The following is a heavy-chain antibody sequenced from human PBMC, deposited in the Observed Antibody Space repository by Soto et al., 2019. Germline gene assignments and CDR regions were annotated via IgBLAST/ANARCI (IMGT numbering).Heavy chain of an antibody. CDR2: LKPATGAT. J-gene: IGHJ4*02. CDR1: EYTFTDSY. D-gene: IGHD2-2*01. CDR3: AILSVSSTRCCSVY. V-gene: IGHV1-2*02. Sequence: GASVKVSCKTSEYTFTDSYIYWIRQAPGQGLEWMGWLKPATGATDYAQRFQGRVTLTSDTSISTAYMELSRLTSDDTAVFYCAILSVSSTRCCSVYWGQIPLVTFST.